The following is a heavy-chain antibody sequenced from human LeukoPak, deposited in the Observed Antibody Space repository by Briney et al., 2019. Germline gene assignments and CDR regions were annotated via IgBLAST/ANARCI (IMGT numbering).Heavy chain of an antibody. CDR2: INHSGST. D-gene: IGHD2-15*01. J-gene: IGHJ4*02. V-gene: IGHV4-34*01. CDR1: GGSLSGYY. Sequence: SETLSLTCAVYGGSLSGYYWSWIRQPPGKGLEWIGEINHSGSTNYNPSLKSRVTISVDTSKNQFSLKLSSVTAADTAVYYCASTGYCSGGSCSPDYWGQGTLVTVSS. CDR3: ASTGYCSGGSCSPDY.